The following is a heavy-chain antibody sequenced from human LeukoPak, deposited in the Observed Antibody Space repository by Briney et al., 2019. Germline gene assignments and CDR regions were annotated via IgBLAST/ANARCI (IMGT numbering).Heavy chain of an antibody. J-gene: IGHJ4*02. CDR1: GFTFSSYA. Sequence: GRSLRLSCAASGFTFSSYAMHWVRQAPGKGLEWVAVISYDGSNKYYADSVKGRFTISRDNSKNTLYLQMNSLRAEDTAVYYCARAIGWLAYFDYWGQGTLDTVSS. V-gene: IGHV3-30*01. D-gene: IGHD6-19*01. CDR3: ARAIGWLAYFDY. CDR2: ISYDGSNK.